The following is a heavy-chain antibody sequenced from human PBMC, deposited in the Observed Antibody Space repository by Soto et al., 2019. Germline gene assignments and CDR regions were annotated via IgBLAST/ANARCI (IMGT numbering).Heavy chain of an antibody. V-gene: IGHV4-61*01. J-gene: IGHJ4*02. Sequence: SETLSLTCSVSGGSVSNKTYYWSWIRQPPGKRLEWIGYVYYSGTTNYNPSLKSRVSISVDMSKNQFSLRLSSVTAADTALYYCARTTAVPNTLRSRYFFDDWGQGTLVTVSS. CDR2: VYYSGTT. D-gene: IGHD4-17*01. CDR3: ARTTAVPNTLRSRYFFDD. CDR1: GGSVSNKTYY.